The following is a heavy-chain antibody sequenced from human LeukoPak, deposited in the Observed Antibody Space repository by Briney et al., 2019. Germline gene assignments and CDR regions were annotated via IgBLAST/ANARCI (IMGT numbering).Heavy chain of an antibody. CDR2: INHSGST. D-gene: IGHD6-6*01. V-gene: IGHV4-34*01. CDR1: GGSISSYY. CDR3: ARGSKRLSSIDY. Sequence: ASETLSLTCTVSGGSISSYYWSWIRQPPGKGLEWIGEINHSGSTNYNPSLKSRVTISVDTSKNQFSLKLSSVTAADTAVYYCARGSKRLSSIDYWGQGTLVTVSS. J-gene: IGHJ4*02.